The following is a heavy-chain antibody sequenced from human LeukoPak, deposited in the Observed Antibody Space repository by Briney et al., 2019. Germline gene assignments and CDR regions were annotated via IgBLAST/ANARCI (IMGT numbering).Heavy chain of an antibody. Sequence: PGGSLRLSCAASGFTFSSYGMHWVRQAPGKGLEWVAVISYDGSNKYYADSVKGRFTISRDNSKNTLYLQMHSLRAEDTALYYCAKGAGLWPYLPSDSWGQGTLVTVSS. CDR2: ISYDGSNK. CDR3: AKGAGLWPYLPSDS. J-gene: IGHJ4*02. CDR1: GFTFSSYG. D-gene: IGHD2-21*01. V-gene: IGHV3-30*18.